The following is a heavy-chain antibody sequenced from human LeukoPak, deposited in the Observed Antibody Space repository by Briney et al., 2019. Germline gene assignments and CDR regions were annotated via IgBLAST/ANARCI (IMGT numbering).Heavy chain of an antibody. Sequence: PSGTLSLTCTVSGGSISSYYWSWIRQPPGKGLEWIGYIYTSGSTNYNPSLKSRVTISVDTSKNQFSLKLSSVTAADTAVYYCARTPSGSYDYWGQGTLVTVSS. CDR3: ARTPSGSYDY. D-gene: IGHD1-26*01. V-gene: IGHV4-4*09. CDR2: IYTSGST. J-gene: IGHJ4*02. CDR1: GGSISSYY.